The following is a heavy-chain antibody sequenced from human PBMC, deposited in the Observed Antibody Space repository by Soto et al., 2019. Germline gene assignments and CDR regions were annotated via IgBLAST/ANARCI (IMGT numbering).Heavy chain of an antibody. Sequence: SETLSLTCTVSGGSISSYYWSWIRQPPGKGLEWIGYMYNTGSTNYNPSLKSRVTISVDTSKNQFSLNLSSVTVADTAVYYCARRYGSAFDIWGQGTMVTVSS. D-gene: IGHD3-10*01. V-gene: IGHV4-59*01. J-gene: IGHJ3*02. CDR3: ARRYGSAFDI. CDR2: MYNTGST. CDR1: GGSISSYY.